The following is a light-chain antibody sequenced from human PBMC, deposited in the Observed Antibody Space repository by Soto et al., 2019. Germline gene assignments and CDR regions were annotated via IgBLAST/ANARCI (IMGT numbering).Light chain of an antibody. J-gene: IGKJ4*01. CDR1: QSVNSKF. V-gene: IGKV3-20*01. CDR3: HRYGNSV. CDR2: GAT. Sequence: EIVLTQSPGTLSLSPGERATLSCRASQSVNSKFLAWFQQKPGQAPRLLMYGATSRATGIPDRFSGGGSGTDFTLTSSRLEPDEFAVYYCHRYGNSVFGGGTKVEIK.